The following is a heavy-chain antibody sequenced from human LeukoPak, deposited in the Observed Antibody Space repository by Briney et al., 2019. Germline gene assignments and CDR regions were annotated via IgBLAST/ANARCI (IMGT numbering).Heavy chain of an antibody. CDR1: GFTFSSYG. J-gene: IGHJ4*02. V-gene: IGHV3-30*02. D-gene: IGHD5-24*01. CDR2: IRYDGSNR. CDR3: ARTDGYNYNSFDY. Sequence: PGGSLRLSCAASGFTFSSYGMHWVRQAPGKGLEWVAFIRYDGSNRYYADSVKGRFTISRENAKNSLYLQMNSLRAGDTAVYYCARTDGYNYNSFDYWGQGTLVTVSA.